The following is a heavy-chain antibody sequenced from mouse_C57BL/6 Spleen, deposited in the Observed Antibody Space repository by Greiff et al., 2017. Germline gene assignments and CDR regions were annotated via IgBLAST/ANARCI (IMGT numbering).Heavy chain of an antibody. V-gene: IGHV1-4*01. Sequence: QVQLQQSGAELARPGASVKMSCKASGYTFTSYTMHWVKQRPGQGLEWIGYINPSSGYTKYNQKFKDKATLTADKSSSTAYMQLSSLTSEDSAVYYCARSNDYDVSFDYWGQGTTLTVSS. CDR2: INPSSGYT. CDR1: GYTFTSYT. D-gene: IGHD2-4*01. J-gene: IGHJ2*01. CDR3: ARSNDYDVSFDY.